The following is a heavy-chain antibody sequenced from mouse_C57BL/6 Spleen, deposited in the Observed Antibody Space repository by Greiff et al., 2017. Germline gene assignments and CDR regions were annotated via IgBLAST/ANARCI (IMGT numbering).Heavy chain of an antibody. D-gene: IGHD2-4*01. CDR3: VFYYDYEGFAY. CDR2: IYPGGGYT. V-gene: IGHV1-63*01. Sequence: VKLVESGAELVRPGTSVKMSCKASGYTFTNYWIGWAKQRPGHGLEWIGDIYPGGGYTNYNEKFKGKATLTADKSSSTAYMQFSSLTSEDSAIYYCVFYYDYEGFAYWGQGTLVTVSA. CDR1: GYTFTNYW. J-gene: IGHJ3*01.